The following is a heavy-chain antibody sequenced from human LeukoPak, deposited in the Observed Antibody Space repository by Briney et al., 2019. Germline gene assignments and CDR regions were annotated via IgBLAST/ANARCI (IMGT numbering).Heavy chain of an antibody. CDR3: ARVNYGSATKEDY. D-gene: IGHD3-10*01. CDR2: IYYSGSA. V-gene: IGHV4-31*03. J-gene: IGHJ4*02. CDR1: GGSISSGHYY. Sequence: PSETLSLTCTVSGGSISSGHYYWSWIRQHPGKGLEWIGYIYYSGSAYYNPSLKSRVTISVDTSENQFSLKLSSVTAADTAVYYCARVNYGSATKEDYWGQGTLVTVSS.